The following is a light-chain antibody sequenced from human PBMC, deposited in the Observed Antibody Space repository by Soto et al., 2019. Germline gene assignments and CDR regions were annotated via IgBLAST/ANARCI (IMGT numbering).Light chain of an antibody. CDR3: QQRSNWPPWT. J-gene: IGKJ1*01. CDR2: DAS. V-gene: IGKV3-11*01. CDR1: QSVSSY. Sequence: EIVLTQSPATVSLSPGERAALCCRASQSVSSYLAWYQQKPGQAPRLLIYDASNRATGIPARFSGSGSGTDFTLTISSLEPEDFAVYYCQQRSNWPPWTFGQGTKVDIK.